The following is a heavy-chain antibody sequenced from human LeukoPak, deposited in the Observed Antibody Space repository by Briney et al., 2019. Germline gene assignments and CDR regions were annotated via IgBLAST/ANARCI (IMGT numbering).Heavy chain of an antibody. V-gene: IGHV4-4*07. D-gene: IGHD3-9*01. CDR1: GGSISSYY. CDR2: IYTSGST. J-gene: IGHJ4*02. CDR3: ARTYYDILTGHESYFDY. Sequence: SETLSLTCTVSGGSISSYYWSWIRQPAGKGLEWIGRIYTSGSTNYNPSLKSRVTMSVDTSKNQFSLKLSSVTAADTAVYYCARTYYDILTGHESYFDYWGQGTLVTVSS.